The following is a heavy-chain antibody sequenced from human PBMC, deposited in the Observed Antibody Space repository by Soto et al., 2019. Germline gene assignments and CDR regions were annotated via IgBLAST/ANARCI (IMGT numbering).Heavy chain of an antibody. CDR1: GGSISSGGDY. CDR2: IYYSGST. CDR3: VRGLITDDAFDI. Sequence: SETLSLTCTVSGGSISSGGDYWSRIRQHPGKGLEWIGYIYYSGSTYYNPSLKSRVTISVDTSKNQFSLKLSSVTAADTAVYYCVRGLITDDAFDIWGQGTMVTVSS. D-gene: IGHD3-22*01. V-gene: IGHV4-31*03. J-gene: IGHJ3*02.